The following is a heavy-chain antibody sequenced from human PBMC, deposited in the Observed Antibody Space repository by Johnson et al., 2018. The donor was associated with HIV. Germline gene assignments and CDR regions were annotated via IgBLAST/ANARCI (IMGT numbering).Heavy chain of an antibody. D-gene: IGHD6-13*01. CDR3: TRARYSSGWYNGDAFDI. J-gene: IGHJ3*02. Sequence: VQLVESGGGLVQPGGSLRLSCAASGFTFTNAAMRWVRQAPGKGLEWVADIKQDGSEKYYVDSVKGRFTISRDNAKNSLYRQMNSLRAEDTALYYCTRARYSSGWYNGDAFDIWGQGTMVTVSS. CDR1: GFTFTNAA. CDR2: IKQDGSEK. V-gene: IGHV3-7*03.